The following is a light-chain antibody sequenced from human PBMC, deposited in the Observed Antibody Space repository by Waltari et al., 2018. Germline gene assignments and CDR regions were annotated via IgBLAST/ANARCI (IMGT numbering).Light chain of an antibody. CDR1: SSNVGSYT. CDR3: AAWDEELNGQI. J-gene: IGLJ2*01. Sequence: QSVLTQPPSVSGTPGQAVTISCSGSSSNVGSYTVTWYQILPGMAPRVLIYSDTEGPSGVPDRFSGSKSGTSASLAITDLQSEDEGEYFCAAWDEELNGQIFGGGTKVTVL. V-gene: IGLV1-44*01. CDR2: SDT.